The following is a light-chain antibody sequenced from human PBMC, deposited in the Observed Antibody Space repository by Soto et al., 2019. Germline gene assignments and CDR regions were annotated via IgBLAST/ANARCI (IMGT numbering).Light chain of an antibody. V-gene: IGKV3-20*01. CDR1: QSVSNNW. CDR2: DAS. J-gene: IGKJ5*01. Sequence: EIVLTQSPGTLSLSPGERATLSCRPSQSVSNNWLAWYQQKPGQAPRLLIYDASYRATGIPARFSGSGSGTEFTLTISSLQPDDFATYYCQQYNSYSITFGQGTRLEIK. CDR3: QQYNSYSIT.